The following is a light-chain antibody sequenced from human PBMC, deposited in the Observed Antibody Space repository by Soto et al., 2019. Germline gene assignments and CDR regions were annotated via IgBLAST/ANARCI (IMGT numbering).Light chain of an antibody. Sequence: EIVLTQSPGTLSLSPGERATLSCRASQSVSSNYIAWYQQNPGQAPRLLIYGASTRATGIPDRFSGSGSGRDFALTISRREPEDFAVYFWQQYGRSPPFAFGQGTKVEIK. CDR3: QQYGRSPPFA. V-gene: IGKV3-20*01. CDR1: QSVSSNY. CDR2: GAS. J-gene: IGKJ2*01.